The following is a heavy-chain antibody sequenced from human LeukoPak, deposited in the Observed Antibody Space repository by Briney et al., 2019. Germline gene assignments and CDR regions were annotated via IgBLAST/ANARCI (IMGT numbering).Heavy chain of an antibody. J-gene: IGHJ2*01. Sequence: GGSLRLSCAASGLTFSTYWMNWVRQAPGKGLVWVSRINGAGTSADYADSVKGRFTISRDNAKNTLYLQMNGLRADDTAVYYCAGIRISWYFDLWGRGTLVTVSS. V-gene: IGHV3-74*01. CDR1: GLTFSTYW. CDR3: AGIRISWYFDL. CDR2: INGAGTSA.